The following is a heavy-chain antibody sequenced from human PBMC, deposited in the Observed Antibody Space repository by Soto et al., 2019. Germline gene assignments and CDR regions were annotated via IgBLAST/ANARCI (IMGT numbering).Heavy chain of an antibody. J-gene: IGHJ6*02. CDR1: GFTFSSYA. D-gene: IGHD3-10*01. Sequence: EVQLLESGGGLVQPGGSLRLSCAASGFTFSSYAMSWVRQAPGKGLEWVSCISGSGGSTYYADSVKGRFTISRDNAKKTLYLHMNSVRAEDTAVYYCAKAGDYFYCYGMDVWGQGTTVTGSS. CDR2: ISGSGGST. CDR3: AKAGDYFYCYGMDV. V-gene: IGHV3-23*01.